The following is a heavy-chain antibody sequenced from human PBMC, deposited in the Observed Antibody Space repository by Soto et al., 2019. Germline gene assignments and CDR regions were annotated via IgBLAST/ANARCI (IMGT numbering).Heavy chain of an antibody. V-gene: IGHV3-23*01. CDR3: AFGQLVREYYFAY. CDR1: GFTFSSYA. J-gene: IGHJ4*02. Sequence: GGSLRLSCAASGFTFSSYAMSWVRQAPGKGLEWVSAIRGSGGRTYYEDSVKGRFTISRDNSKNTLYLQMNSLRAEDTAAYYCAFGQLVREYYFAYWGQGTLVTVSS. CDR2: IRGSGGRT. D-gene: IGHD6-6*01.